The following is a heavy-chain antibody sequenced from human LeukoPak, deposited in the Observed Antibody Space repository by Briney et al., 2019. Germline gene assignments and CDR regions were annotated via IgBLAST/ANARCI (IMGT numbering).Heavy chain of an antibody. V-gene: IGHV4-39*07. D-gene: IGHD5-18*01. Sequence: WVRQAPGKGREWIGSIYYSGSTYYNPSLKSRVTISVDTSKNQFSLKLSSVTAADTAVYYCARENSRGYSYDFDYWGQGTLVTVSS. CDR3: ARENSRGYSYDFDY. J-gene: IGHJ4*02. CDR2: IYYSGST.